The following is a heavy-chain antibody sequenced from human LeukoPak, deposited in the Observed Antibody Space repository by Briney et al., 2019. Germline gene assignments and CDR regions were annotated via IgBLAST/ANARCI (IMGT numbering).Heavy chain of an antibody. CDR3: ARDSGYSYADDY. D-gene: IGHD5-18*01. Sequence: GGFLRLSCAASGFTFRSYAMQWVRQAPGKGLEWVSYITYNSGTIFYADSVKGRFTISRDNAKDSLYLQMSSLRDEDTAVYYCARDSGYSYADDYWGQGALVTVSS. V-gene: IGHV3-48*02. CDR1: GFTFRSYA. J-gene: IGHJ4*02. CDR2: ITYNSGTI.